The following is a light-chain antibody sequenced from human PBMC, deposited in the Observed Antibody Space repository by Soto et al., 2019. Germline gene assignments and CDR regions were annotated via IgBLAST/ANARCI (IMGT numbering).Light chain of an antibody. Sequence: EIVMTQSPATLSVSPGERVTLSCRASQSVGSNLAWYQKKPGQAPRLLIYSAATRATGIPARFSGSGSGTEVTLTIRCLQSEDFGVYYCQQYTKSWTFGQGTKVEIK. J-gene: IGKJ1*01. CDR3: QQYTKSWT. V-gene: IGKV3-15*01. CDR1: QSVGSN. CDR2: SAA.